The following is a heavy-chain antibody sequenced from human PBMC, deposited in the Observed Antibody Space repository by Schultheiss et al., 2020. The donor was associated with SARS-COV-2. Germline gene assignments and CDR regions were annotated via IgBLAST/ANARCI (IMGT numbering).Heavy chain of an antibody. CDR3: AREYCSGGSCHFDY. D-gene: IGHD2-15*01. J-gene: IGHJ4*02. Sequence: SQTLSLTCNVSGASISSGDYYWSWIRQPPGKGLEWIGYIYYTGSAYYNSSLQSRLTISVDTSKKQVSLELSSVTAADTAVYYCAREYCSGGSCHFDYWGQGTLVTVSS. V-gene: IGHV4-30-4*01. CDR2: IYYTGSA. CDR1: GASISSGDYY.